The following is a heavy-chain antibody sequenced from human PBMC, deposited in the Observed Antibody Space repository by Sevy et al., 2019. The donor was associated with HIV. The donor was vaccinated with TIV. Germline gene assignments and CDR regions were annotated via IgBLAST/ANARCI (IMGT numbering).Heavy chain of an antibody. CDR1: GYTFSGYD. J-gene: IGHJ6*02. V-gene: IGHV1-8*02. D-gene: IGHD6-13*01. CDR3: ARADLDSSTFFYYYGMDV. CDR2: MNPDSGRR. Sequence: ASVKVSCKASGYTFSGYDINWVRQATGQGLEWMGWMNPDSGRRGYAPKFQGTVTMTTNTSIDTAYMELRRLRSEDSAVYYCARADLDSSTFFYYYGMDVWGQGTTVTVSS.